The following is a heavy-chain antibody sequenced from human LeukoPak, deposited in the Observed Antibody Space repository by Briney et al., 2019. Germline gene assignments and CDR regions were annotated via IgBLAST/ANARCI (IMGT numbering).Heavy chain of an antibody. Sequence: GGSLRLSCAASGFTFSSYAMSWGRQAPGKGLEWVSAISGSGGSTYYADSVKGRFTISRDNSKNTLYLQMNSLRAEDTAVYYCAKDNQQYYYDSSGYYLSVPHFDYWGQGTLVTVSS. CDR1: GFTFSSYA. V-gene: IGHV3-23*01. CDR2: ISGSGGST. CDR3: AKDNQQYYYDSSGYYLSVPHFDY. J-gene: IGHJ4*02. D-gene: IGHD3-22*01.